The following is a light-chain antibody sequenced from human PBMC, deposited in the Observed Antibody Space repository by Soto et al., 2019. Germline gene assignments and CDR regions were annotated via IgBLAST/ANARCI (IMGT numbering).Light chain of an antibody. J-gene: IGLJ1*01. V-gene: IGLV2-14*01. Sequence: QSVPTEPAFVFGSPGQSITISCTGSSSDVGGYNHVSWYQQHPGKAPKVIIYGVSNRPSGVSNRFSGSKSGNTASLAISGLRAEDGADYCCTSYTSRSPPYDFGTGTKVTV. CDR3: TSYTSRSPPYD. CDR1: SSDVGGYNH. CDR2: GVS.